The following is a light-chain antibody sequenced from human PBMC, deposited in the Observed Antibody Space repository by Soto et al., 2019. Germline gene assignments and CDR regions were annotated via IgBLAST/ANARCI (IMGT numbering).Light chain of an antibody. CDR2: GAS. CDR1: QSVSSSY. J-gene: IGKJ1*01. CDR3: QQYDSSPVM. Sequence: EIVLTQSPGTLSLSPGERATLSCRASQSVSSSYLAWYQQKPGQAPRLLIYGASSMATGIPDRFSGSGSGTEFTLTISRLEPEDCAVYYCQQYDSSPVMFGHGTKVEIK. V-gene: IGKV3-20*01.